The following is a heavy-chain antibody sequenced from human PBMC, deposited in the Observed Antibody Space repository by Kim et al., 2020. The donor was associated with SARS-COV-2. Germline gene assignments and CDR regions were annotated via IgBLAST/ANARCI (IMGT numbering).Heavy chain of an antibody. CDR2: MSGSGEST. D-gene: IGHD2-2*01. CDR3: AKDRLPYRHYYYFGMDV. J-gene: IGHJ6*02. Sequence: GGSLRLSCAASGFAFKNYAMTWVRQAPGKGLEWVSAMSGSGESTYYADSVRGRFTISRDNSENTLFLLMFSLRAEDSAVYYCAKDRLPYRHYYYFGMDVWGQGTTVTVSS. CDR1: GFAFKNYA. V-gene: IGHV3-23*01.